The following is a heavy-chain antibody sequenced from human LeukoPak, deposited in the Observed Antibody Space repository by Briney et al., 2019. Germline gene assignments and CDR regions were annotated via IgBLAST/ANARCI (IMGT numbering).Heavy chain of an antibody. J-gene: IGHJ4*02. V-gene: IGHV3-21*01. Sequence: PGGSLRLSCAASGFTFSSYSMNWVRQAPGKGLEWVSSISSSSSYIYYADSVKGRFTISRGNAKNSLYLQMNSLRAGDTAVYYCARESNWGYYFDFWGQGTLVTVSS. D-gene: IGHD7-27*01. CDR3: ARESNWGYYFDF. CDR2: ISSSSSYI. CDR1: GFTFSSYS.